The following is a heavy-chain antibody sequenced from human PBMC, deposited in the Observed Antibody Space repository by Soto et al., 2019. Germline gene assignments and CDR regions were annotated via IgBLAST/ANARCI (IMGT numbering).Heavy chain of an antibody. CDR2: ICYSGST. CDR3: AREASVTTIDY. V-gene: IGHV4-30-4*01. J-gene: IGHJ4*02. D-gene: IGHD4-17*01. Sequence: RQPPGKGLEWIGYICYSGSTYYNPSLKSRVTISVDTSKNQFSLKLSSVTAADTAVYYCAREASVTTIDYWGQGTLVTVSS.